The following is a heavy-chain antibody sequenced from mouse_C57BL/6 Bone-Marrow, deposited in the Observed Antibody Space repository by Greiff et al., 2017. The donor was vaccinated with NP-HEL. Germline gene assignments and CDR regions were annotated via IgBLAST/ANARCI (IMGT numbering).Heavy chain of an antibody. CDR2: ISSGSSTI. Sequence: EVQVVESGGGLVKPGGSLKLSCAASGFTFSDYGMHWVRQAPEKGLEWVAYISSGSSTIYYADTVKGRFTISRDNAKNTLFLQMTSLRSEDTAMYYCARYERYFDVWGTGTTVTVSS. D-gene: IGHD2-3*01. CDR1: GFTFSDYG. V-gene: IGHV5-17*01. J-gene: IGHJ1*03. CDR3: ARYERYFDV.